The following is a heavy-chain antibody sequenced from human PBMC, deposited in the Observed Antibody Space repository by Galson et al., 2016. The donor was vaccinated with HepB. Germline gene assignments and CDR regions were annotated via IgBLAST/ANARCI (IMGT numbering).Heavy chain of an antibody. D-gene: IGHD3-3*01. CDR3: ARDGANFWSGYYRPNWFDS. CDR2: IYDSGIT. V-gene: IGHV4-59*01. Sequence: ETLSLTCTVSGGSISSYYWNWIRQPPGKGLEWIGYIYDSGITNYNPSLKSRVTISVDTSKNQFSLKMSSVTAADTAVYYCARDGANFWSGYYRPNWFDSWGQGTLVTVSS. J-gene: IGHJ5*01. CDR1: GGSISSYY.